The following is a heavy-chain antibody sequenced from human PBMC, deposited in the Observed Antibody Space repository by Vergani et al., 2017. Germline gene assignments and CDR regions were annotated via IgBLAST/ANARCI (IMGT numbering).Heavy chain of an antibody. D-gene: IGHD5-24*01. CDR2: INPSGGST. Sequence: QVQLVQSGAEVKKPGASVKVSCKASGYTFTSYYMHWVRQAPGQGLEWMGIINPSGGSTSYAQKFQGRVTMTRDTSTSTVYMELSSLRSEDTAVYYCARASLEMATITAFDIWGQGTMVTVSS. CDR1: GYTFTSYY. V-gene: IGHV1-46*01. J-gene: IGHJ3*02. CDR3: ARASLEMATITAFDI.